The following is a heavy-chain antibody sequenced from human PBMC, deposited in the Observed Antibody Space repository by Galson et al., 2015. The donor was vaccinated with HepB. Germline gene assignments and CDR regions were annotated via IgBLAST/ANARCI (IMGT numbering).Heavy chain of an antibody. CDR2: ISSSSSTI. CDR3: ARDSITIFGVVTEFDY. D-gene: IGHD3-3*01. V-gene: IGHV3-48*02. CDR1: GFTFSSYS. Sequence: LRLSCAASGFTFSSYSMNWVRQAPGKGLEWVSYISSSSSTIYYADSVKGRFTISRDNAKNSLYLQMNSLRDEDTAVYYCARDSITIFGVVTEFDYWGQGTLVTVSS. J-gene: IGHJ4*02.